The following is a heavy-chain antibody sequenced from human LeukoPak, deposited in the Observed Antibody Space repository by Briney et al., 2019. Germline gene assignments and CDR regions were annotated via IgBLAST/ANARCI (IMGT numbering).Heavy chain of an antibody. V-gene: IGHV3-30*02. CDR1: GFTFSSYG. J-gene: IGHJ4*02. CDR2: IRYDGSNK. Sequence: GGSLRLSCAASGFTFSSYGMHWVRQAPGKGLEWVAFIRYDGSNKYYADSVKGRFTISRDNSKNTLYLQMNSLRPEDTAVYYCAKDLRPYSGSFLPPDYWGQGTLVTVSS. CDR3: AKDLRPYSGSFLPPDY. D-gene: IGHD1-26*01.